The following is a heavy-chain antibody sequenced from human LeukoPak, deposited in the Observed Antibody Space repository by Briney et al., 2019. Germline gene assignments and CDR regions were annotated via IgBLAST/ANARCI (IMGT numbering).Heavy chain of an antibody. Sequence: GASVKVSCKASGYTFTGYYMHWVRQAPGQGLEWMGWINPNSGGTNYAQKFQGRVTMTRDTSISTAYTELSRLRSDDTAVYYCARDKATGTTGRFDPWGQGTLVTVSS. J-gene: IGHJ5*02. CDR3: ARDKATGTTGRFDP. D-gene: IGHD1-1*01. CDR2: INPNSGGT. V-gene: IGHV1-2*02. CDR1: GYTFTGYY.